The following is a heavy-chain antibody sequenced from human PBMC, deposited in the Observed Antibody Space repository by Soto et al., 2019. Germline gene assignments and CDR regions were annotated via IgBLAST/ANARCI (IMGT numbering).Heavy chain of an antibody. CDR3: ARVSITVFRVVIPPSFDY. CDR2: ISGYKGNT. Sequence: ASVKVSCKASGFTFTGYGFTWVRQVPGQGLEWMGWISGYKGNTNYSKKLQGRVTMTADTSTSTAYMELRSLSSDDTAIYYCARVSITVFRVVIPPSFDYWGQGTLVTVSS. J-gene: IGHJ4*02. D-gene: IGHD3-3*01. CDR1: GFTFTGYG. V-gene: IGHV1-18*01.